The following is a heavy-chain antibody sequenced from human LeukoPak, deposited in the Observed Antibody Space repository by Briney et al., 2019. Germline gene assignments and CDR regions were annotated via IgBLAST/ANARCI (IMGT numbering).Heavy chain of an antibody. CDR2: ISSSSSYI. CDR1: GLTFSSYS. CDR3: ARAVAAADSY. Sequence: PGGSLRLSCAASGLTFSSYSMNWVRQAPGKGLEWVSSISSSSSYIYYADSVKGRFTISRDNAKNSLYLQMNSLRAEDTAVHYCARAVAAADSYWGRGTLVTVSS. V-gene: IGHV3-21*01. D-gene: IGHD6-13*01. J-gene: IGHJ4*02.